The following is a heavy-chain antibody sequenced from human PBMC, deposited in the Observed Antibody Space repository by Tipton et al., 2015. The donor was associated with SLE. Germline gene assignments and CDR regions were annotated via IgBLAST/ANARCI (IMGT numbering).Heavy chain of an antibody. Sequence: QSGPEVKKPGASVKVSCKVSGGTLSDLYIQWVRQSPEKGLEWMGGFDPEDGQPFYPQKFRGRVTMTKDTSADTAYMELSSLTSEDTALYYCAMTRPYQYDSRGFSVDPWGQGTLVTVSS. CDR1: GGTLSDLY. V-gene: IGHV1-24*01. CDR3: AMTRPYQYDSRGFSVDP. D-gene: IGHD3-22*01. CDR2: FDPEDGQP. J-gene: IGHJ5*02.